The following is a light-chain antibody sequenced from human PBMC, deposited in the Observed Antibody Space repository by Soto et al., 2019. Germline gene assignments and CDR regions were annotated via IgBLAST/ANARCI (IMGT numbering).Light chain of an antibody. CDR1: SSDVGGYNY. V-gene: IGLV2-11*01. Sequence: QSALTQPRSVSGSPGQSVTISCTGTSSDVGGYNYVSWYQQHPGKAPKLMIYDVSKRPSGVPDRFSGSKSGNTASLTISGLQAGEEADYYCCSYAGSYTYVFGTGTKLTVL. CDR2: DVS. CDR3: CSYAGSYTYV. J-gene: IGLJ1*01.